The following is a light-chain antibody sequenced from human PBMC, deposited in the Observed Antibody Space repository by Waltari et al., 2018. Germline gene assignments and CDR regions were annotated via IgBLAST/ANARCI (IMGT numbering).Light chain of an antibody. V-gene: IGKV4-1*01. J-gene: IGKJ2*01. CDR1: QSVLYSSNNKNY. CDR3: QQYYGPPYT. Sequence: DIVMTQSPDSLAVSLGERATINCKSSQSVLYSSNNKNYLAWYQQKPGQPPKLLIYWASTRESVVPDRFSGSGSGTDFTLTISSLQAEDVAVYYCQQYYGPPYTFGHGTKLEIK. CDR2: WAS.